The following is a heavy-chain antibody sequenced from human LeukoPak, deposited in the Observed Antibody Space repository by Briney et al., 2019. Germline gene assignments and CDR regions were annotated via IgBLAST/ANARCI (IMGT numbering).Heavy chain of an antibody. CDR2: IPYDGSNK. V-gene: IGHV3-30*02. Sequence: GGSLRLSCAASGFTFSSYGMHWVRQAPGKGLEWVTFIPYDGSNKYYADSVKGRFTISRDNSKNMLYLQMNSLRAEDTAVYYCAGNFDYWGQGTLVTVSS. CDR3: AGNFDY. CDR1: GFTFSSYG. J-gene: IGHJ4*02.